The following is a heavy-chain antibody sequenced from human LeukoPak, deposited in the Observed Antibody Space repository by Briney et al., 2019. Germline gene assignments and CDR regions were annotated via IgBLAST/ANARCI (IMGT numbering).Heavy chain of an antibody. CDR3: AKSMVREYFDY. J-gene: IGHJ4*02. V-gene: IGHV4-34*01. D-gene: IGHD3-10*01. CDR2: INHSGST. CDR1: GGSFSGYY. Sequence: SETLSLTCAVYGGSFSGYYWSWIRQPPGKGLEWIGEINHSGSTNYNPSLKSRVTISVDTSKNQFSLKLSSVTAADTAVYYCAKSMVREYFDYWGQGTLVTVSS.